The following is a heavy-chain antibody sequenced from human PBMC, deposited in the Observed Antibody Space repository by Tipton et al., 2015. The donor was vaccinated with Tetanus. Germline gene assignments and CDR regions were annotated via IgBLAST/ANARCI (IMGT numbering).Heavy chain of an antibody. CDR3: ARSKLLWFGESLSGFDS. V-gene: IGHV4-39*01. J-gene: IGHJ4*02. CDR2: IYYRGST. Sequence: TLSLTCSVSGASMTSSYYYWGWIRQPPGKGLEWIGNIYYRGSTYYSPSLRSRVVMSIDTSKNQFSLSLRSVTAADTAVYFCARSKLLWFGESLSGFDSWGQGTLVTVSA. CDR1: GASMTSSYYY. D-gene: IGHD3-10*01.